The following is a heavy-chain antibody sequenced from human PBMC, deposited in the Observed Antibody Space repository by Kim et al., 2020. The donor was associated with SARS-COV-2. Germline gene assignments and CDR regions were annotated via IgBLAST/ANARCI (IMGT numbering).Heavy chain of an antibody. V-gene: IGHV3-23*01. Sequence: GGSLRLSCAASGFTFSSYAMSWVRQAPGKGLEWVSAISGSGGSTYYADSVKGRFTISRDNSKNTLYLQMNSLRAEDTAVYYCAAGGSRYGVVAATLPPTLDYWGQGTLVTVSS. CDR2: ISGSGGST. J-gene: IGHJ4*02. CDR1: GFTFSSYA. CDR3: AAGGSRYGVVAATLPPTLDY. D-gene: IGHD2-15*01.